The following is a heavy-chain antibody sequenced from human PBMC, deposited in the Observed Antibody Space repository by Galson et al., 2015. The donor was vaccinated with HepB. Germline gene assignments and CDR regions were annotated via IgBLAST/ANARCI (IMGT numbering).Heavy chain of an antibody. CDR2: INPNSGGT. CDR1: GYTFTGYY. D-gene: IGHD3-16*02. CDR3: ARDDYDYIWGSYPGGDAFDI. J-gene: IGHJ3*02. V-gene: IGHV1-2*06. Sequence: SVKVSCRASGYTFTGYYMHWVRQAPGQGLEWMGRINPNSGGTNYAQKFQGRVTMTRDTSISTAYMELSRLRSDDTAVYYCARDDYDYIWGSYPGGDAFDIWGQGTMVTVSS.